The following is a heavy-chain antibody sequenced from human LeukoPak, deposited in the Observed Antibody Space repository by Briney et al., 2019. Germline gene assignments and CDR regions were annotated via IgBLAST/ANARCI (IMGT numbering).Heavy chain of an antibody. Sequence: PSETLSLTCTVSGGSISSYYWSWIRQPPGKGLEWIGYIYYSGSTNYNPSLKSRVTISVDTSKNQFSLKLSSVTAADTAVYYCARHDKKKDGDDYWGQGTLVTVSS. J-gene: IGHJ4*02. D-gene: IGHD7-27*01. CDR2: IYYSGST. V-gene: IGHV4-59*08. CDR1: GGSISSYY. CDR3: ARHDKKKDGDDY.